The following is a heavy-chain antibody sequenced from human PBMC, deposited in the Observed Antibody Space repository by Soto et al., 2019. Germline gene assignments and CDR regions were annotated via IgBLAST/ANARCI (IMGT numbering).Heavy chain of an antibody. Sequence: SETLSLTCTVSGGSLSSYFWTWIRQPAGKGLEWIGRVYTSGSTNYDPSLKSRVTMSVDTSKNQFSLKLSSVTAADTAVYYCARLGTNGQTLDYWGQGTLVTVSS. D-gene: IGHD3-16*01. J-gene: IGHJ4*02. V-gene: IGHV4-4*07. CDR3: ARLGTNGQTLDY. CDR1: GGSLSSYF. CDR2: VYTSGST.